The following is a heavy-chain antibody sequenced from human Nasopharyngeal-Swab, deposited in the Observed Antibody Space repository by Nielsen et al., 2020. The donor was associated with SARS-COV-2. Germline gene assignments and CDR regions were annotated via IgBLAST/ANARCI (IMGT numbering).Heavy chain of an antibody. V-gene: IGHV4-59*13. CDR2: IYYSGST. Sequence: SETLSLTCTVSGGSISSYYWSWIRQPPGKGLEWIGYIYYSGSTNYNPSLKSRVTISVDTSKNQFSLKLSSVTAADTAVYYCARGNPKSEKEVEDAFDIWGQGTMVTVSS. J-gene: IGHJ3*02. D-gene: IGHD5-24*01. CDR3: ARGNPKSEKEVEDAFDI. CDR1: GGSISSYY.